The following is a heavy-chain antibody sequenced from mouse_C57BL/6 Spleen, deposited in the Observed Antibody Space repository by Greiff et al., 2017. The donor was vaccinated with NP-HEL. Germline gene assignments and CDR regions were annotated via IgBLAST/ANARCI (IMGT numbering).Heavy chain of an antibody. Sequence: QVQLQQPGAELVKPGASVKMSCKASGYTFTSYWITWVKQRPGQGLEWIGDIYPGSGSTNYNEKFKSKATLTVDTSSSTAYMQLSSLTSEDSAVYYCARSPLGPLYWYFDVWGTGTTVTVSS. CDR3: ARSPLGPLYWYFDV. J-gene: IGHJ1*03. CDR2: IYPGSGST. D-gene: IGHD4-1*01. V-gene: IGHV1-55*01. CDR1: GYTFTSYW.